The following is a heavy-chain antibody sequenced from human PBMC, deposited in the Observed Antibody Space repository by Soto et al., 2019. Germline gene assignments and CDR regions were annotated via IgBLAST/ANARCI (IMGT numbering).Heavy chain of an antibody. D-gene: IGHD3-22*01. CDR1: GFTLGTYG. J-gene: IGHJ3*02. CDR3: AKEFFDSSGFYPSLDALDI. V-gene: IGHV3-30*18. CDR2: ISNDGGDK. Sequence: QVQLAESGGGVVQPGRSLTITCAASGFTLGTYGMHWVRQAPGKGLEWVAVISNDGGDKYYSDSVMGRFTISRDNSNNTLFLQMNSLRAEDTAVYFCAKEFFDSSGFYPSLDALDIWGQGTVVTVSS.